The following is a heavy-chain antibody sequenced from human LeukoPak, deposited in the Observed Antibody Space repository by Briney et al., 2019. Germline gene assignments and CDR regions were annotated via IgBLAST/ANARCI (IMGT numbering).Heavy chain of an antibody. CDR1: GNSLSELS. CDR3: TTRSGDFWSGSVN. J-gene: IGHJ4*02. D-gene: IGHD3-3*01. CDR2: FDPEEAKM. Sequence: ASVTVSCKDSGNSLSELSIQWVRQAPGKGLECMGGFDPEEAKMVYAQNFQGRVTMTEDTSTQTAYMELSGLTSDDTAVYYCTTRSGDFWSGSVNWGQGTLVTVSS. V-gene: IGHV1-24*01.